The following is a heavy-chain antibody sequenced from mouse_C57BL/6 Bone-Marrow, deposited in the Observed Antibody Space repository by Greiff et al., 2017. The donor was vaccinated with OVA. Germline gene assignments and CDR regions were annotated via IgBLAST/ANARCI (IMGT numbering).Heavy chain of an antibody. CDR1: GYSFTGYF. D-gene: IGHD1-1*01. CDR2: INPYNGDT. V-gene: IGHV1-20*01. Sequence: EVKLQQSGPELVKPGDSVKISCKASGYSFTGYFMNWVMQSHGKSLEWIGRINPYNGDTFYNQKFKGKATLTVDKSSSTAHMELRSLTSEDSAVYYCARYYYGSSYDFDYWGQGTTLTVSS. CDR3: ARYYYGSSYDFDY. J-gene: IGHJ2*01.